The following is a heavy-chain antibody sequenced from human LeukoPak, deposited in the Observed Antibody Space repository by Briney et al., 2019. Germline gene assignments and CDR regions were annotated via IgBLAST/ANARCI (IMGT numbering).Heavy chain of an antibody. CDR3: ASNHGSGSYYNGIDY. Sequence: PGGSLRLSCAASGFTFSSYEMNWVRQAPGKGLEWVSYISGSGSTIYYADSVQGRFTISRDNAKKSLYLQMNSLRAEDTALYYCASNHGSGSYYNGIDYWGQGTLVTVSS. D-gene: IGHD3-10*01. CDR2: ISGSGSTI. V-gene: IGHV3-48*03. CDR1: GFTFSSYE. J-gene: IGHJ4*02.